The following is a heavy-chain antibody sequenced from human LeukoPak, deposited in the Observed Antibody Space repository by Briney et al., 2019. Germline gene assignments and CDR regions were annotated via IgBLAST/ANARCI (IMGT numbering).Heavy chain of an antibody. J-gene: IGHJ4*02. V-gene: IGHV4-38-2*02. CDR2: IYHSGST. Sequence: PSETLSLTCTVSGYSISSGYYWGWIRQPPGKGLEWIGSIYHSGSTYYNPSLKSRVTISVDTSKNQFSLKLSSVTAADTAVYYCARGGGAGYYYFDYWGQGTLVTVSS. D-gene: IGHD5-18*01. CDR3: ARGGGAGYYYFDY. CDR1: GYSISSGYY.